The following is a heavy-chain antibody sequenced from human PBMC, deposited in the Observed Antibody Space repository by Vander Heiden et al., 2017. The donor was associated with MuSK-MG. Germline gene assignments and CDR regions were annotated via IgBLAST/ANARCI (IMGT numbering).Heavy chain of an antibody. Sequence: AASGFTFSRYALSWVRQAPGKGLEWVSAISGSGGSTYYADSVKGRFTISRDNSKNTLYLQMNSLRAEDTAVYYCAKTYDYVWGSYRYEANYYFDYWGQGTLVTVSS. CDR2: ISGSGGST. CDR3: AKTYDYVWGSYRYEANYYFDY. D-gene: IGHD3-16*02. V-gene: IGHV3-23*01. J-gene: IGHJ4*02. CDR1: GFTFSRYA.